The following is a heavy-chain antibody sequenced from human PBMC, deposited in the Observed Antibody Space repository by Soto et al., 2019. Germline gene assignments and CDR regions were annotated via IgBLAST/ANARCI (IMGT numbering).Heavy chain of an antibody. CDR1: GYSFTSYW. J-gene: IGHJ4*02. D-gene: IGHD3-10*01. CDR3: TTPRGD. Sequence: EVQLEQSGAEVKKPGESLRISCKGSGYSFTSYWISWVRQKPGKGLEWMGRIDPSDSFTNYSQSFQGHVSISGDKSIRTAYLQWSSLKASDTAIYYCTTPRGDWGQGTLVTVSS. CDR2: IDPSDSFT. V-gene: IGHV5-10-1*03.